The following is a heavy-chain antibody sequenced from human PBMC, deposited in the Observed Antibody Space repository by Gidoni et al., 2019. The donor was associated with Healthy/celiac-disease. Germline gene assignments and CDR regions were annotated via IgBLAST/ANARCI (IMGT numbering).Heavy chain of an antibody. V-gene: IGHV4-61*01. CDR3: ARNWHYDFWSGYYQEPFDY. D-gene: IGHD3-3*01. J-gene: IGHJ4*02. CDR1: GGSVSSGSYY. CDR2: IYYSGST. Sequence: QVQLQESGPGLVKPSETLSLPCTVSGGSVSSGSYYWSWIRQPPGKGLEWIGYIYYSGSTNYNPSLKSRVTISVDTSKNQFSLKLSSVTAADTAVYYCARNWHYDFWSGYYQEPFDYWGQGTLVTVSS.